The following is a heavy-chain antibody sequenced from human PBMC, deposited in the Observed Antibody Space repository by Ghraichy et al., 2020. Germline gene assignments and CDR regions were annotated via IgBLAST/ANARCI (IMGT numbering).Heavy chain of an antibody. D-gene: IGHD3-3*01. V-gene: IGHV3-49*04. CDR2: IRSKAYGGTT. Sequence: GGSLRLSCTASGFTFGDYAMSWVRQAPGKGLEWVGFIRSKAYGGTTEYAASVKGRFTISRDDSKSIAYLQMNSLKTEDTAVYYCTRDSADDFWSGYTDYWGQGTLVTVSS. CDR3: TRDSADDFWSGYTDY. J-gene: IGHJ4*02. CDR1: GFTFGDYA.